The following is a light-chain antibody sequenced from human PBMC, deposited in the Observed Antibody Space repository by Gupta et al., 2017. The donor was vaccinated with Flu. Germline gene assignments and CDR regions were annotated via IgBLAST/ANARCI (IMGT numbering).Light chain of an antibody. V-gene: IGKV1-39*01. J-gene: IGKJ2*01. Sequence: VGDRVTITCRASQSISSYLNWYQQKPGKAPKLLIYAASSLQSGVPSRFSGSGSGTDFTLTISSLQPEDFATYYCQQSYSTPPYTFGQGTKLEIK. CDR2: AAS. CDR3: QQSYSTPPYT. CDR1: QSISSY.